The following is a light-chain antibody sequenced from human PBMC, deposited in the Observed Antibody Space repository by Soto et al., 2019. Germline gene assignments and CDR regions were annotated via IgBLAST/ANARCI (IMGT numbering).Light chain of an antibody. CDR2: EVT. CDR1: SSDVGGYDF. CDR3: SSYAGSNHLL. Sequence: QSVLTQSPSASGSPGPSVTISCTGTSSDVGGYDFVSWYQQHPGKAPQLMIYEVTKRLSGVPDRFSGSKSGSTASLTVSGLQAEDEADYYCSSYAGSNHLLFGGGTKLTVL. V-gene: IGLV2-8*01. J-gene: IGLJ2*01.